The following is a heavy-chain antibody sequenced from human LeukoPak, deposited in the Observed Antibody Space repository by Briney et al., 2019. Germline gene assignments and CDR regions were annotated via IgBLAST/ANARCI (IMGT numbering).Heavy chain of an antibody. CDR2: ISGSGGST. V-gene: IGHV3-23*01. D-gene: IGHD3-10*01. Sequence: PGGSLRLSCAASGFTFSSYAMSWVRQAPGKGLEWVSAISGSGGSTYYADSVKGRFTISRDNAKNSLYLQMNSLRAEDTAVYYCARDIRTMVRGVTVPYYYYTMDVWGQGTTVTVSS. CDR3: ARDIRTMVRGVTVPYYYYTMDV. J-gene: IGHJ6*02. CDR1: GFTFSSYA.